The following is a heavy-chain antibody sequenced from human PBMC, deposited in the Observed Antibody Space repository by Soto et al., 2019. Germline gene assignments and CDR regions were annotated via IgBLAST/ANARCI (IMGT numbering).Heavy chain of an antibody. D-gene: IGHD3-3*01. V-gene: IGHV3-23*01. CDR2: ISGSGGST. CDR3: AKPGELRFLEWLSYWDYCYYGMDV. CDR1: GFTFSSYA. Sequence: PGGSLRLSCAASGFTFSSYAMSWVRQAPGKGLEWVSAISGSGGSTYYADSVKGRFTISRDNSKNTLYLQMNSLRAEDTAVYYCAKPGELRFLEWLSYWDYCYYGMDVWGQGTTVTVSS. J-gene: IGHJ6*02.